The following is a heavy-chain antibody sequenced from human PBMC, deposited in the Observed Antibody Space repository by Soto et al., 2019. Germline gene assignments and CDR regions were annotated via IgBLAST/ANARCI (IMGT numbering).Heavy chain of an antibody. CDR1: GYIFIHCF. CDR3: ARSLGETTSLFDY. Sequence: QVQLVQSGAEMKQPGASVKLSCQASGYIFIHCFMHWVRQAPGQGLEWMGGINPSSGTTTYAHNFQGRITVTRDTSTSQVYMELSSLGSGDTAMYFCARSLGETTSLFDYWGQGSLVTVSA. CDR2: INPSSGTT. V-gene: IGHV1-46*01. D-gene: IGHD1-26*01. J-gene: IGHJ4*02.